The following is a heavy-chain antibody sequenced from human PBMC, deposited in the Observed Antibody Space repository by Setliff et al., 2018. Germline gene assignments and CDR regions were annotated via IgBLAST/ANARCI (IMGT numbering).Heavy chain of an antibody. V-gene: IGHV1-46*01. J-gene: IGHJ4*02. Sequence: ASVKVSCKASGYTLTNYYMHWVRQAPGQGLEWMGIIDPSGDYTNYAQKFQGRVTMTRDTSTTTVYMELSSLRSDDTAVYYCARAPLESGYYYGQGHYFDYWGQGTLVTVSS. CDR2: IDPSGDYT. D-gene: IGHD5-18*01. CDR1: GYTLTNYY. CDR3: ARAPLESGYYYGQGHYFDY.